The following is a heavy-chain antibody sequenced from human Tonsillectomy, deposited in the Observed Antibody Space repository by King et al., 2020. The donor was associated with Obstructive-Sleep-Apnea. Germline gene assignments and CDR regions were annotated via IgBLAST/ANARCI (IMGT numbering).Heavy chain of an antibody. D-gene: IGHD2-2*01. Sequence: VQLVESGGGLVQPGGSLKLSCAASGFTFSGSAMHWVRQASGKGLEWVGRIRSKANSYATAYAASVKGRFTISRDDSKNTAYLQMNSLKTEDTAVYYCTRPSGAPYCSSTSCYDYYYYGMDVWGQGTTVTVSS. CDR2: IRSKANSYAT. J-gene: IGHJ6*02. V-gene: IGHV3-73*01. CDR3: TRPSGAPYCSSTSCYDYYYYGMDV. CDR1: GFTFSGSA.